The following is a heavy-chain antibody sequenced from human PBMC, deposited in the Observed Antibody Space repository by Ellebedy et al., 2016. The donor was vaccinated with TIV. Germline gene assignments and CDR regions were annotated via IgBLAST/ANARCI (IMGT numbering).Heavy chain of an antibody. CDR2: IVGSGGGI. D-gene: IGHD5-18*01. CDR3: ARDRTPGDGYWVFDQ. V-gene: IGHV3-23*01. Sequence: GESLKISCAASGFTFSRYAMTWVRQAPGKGMEWVSGIVGSGGGIFYADSVKGRFTISRDNSKSTVDLQMNSLRADDTAIYYCARDRTPGDGYWVFDQWGQGALVTVSS. J-gene: IGHJ4*02. CDR1: GFTFSRYA.